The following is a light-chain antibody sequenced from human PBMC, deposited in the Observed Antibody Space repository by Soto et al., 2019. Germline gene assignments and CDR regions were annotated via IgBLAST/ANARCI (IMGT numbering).Light chain of an antibody. J-gene: IGLJ1*01. CDR1: SSDVGGYNY. V-gene: IGLV2-14*03. CDR3: CSYADGSIYF. CDR2: YVD. Sequence: QSALNQPASVSGSPGQSITISCTGTSSDVGGYNYVSWYLQYPDKAPQLLIYYVDHRPSGVSSLFSGSKSGNTASLTISGLQAEDEGDYYCCSYADGSIYFFGTGTKVTVL.